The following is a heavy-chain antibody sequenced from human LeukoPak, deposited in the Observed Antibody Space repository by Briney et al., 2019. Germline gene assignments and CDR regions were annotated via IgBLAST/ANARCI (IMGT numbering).Heavy chain of an antibody. V-gene: IGHV4-59*01. Sequence: SETLSLTCTVSGGSISSYYWSWIRQPPGKGLEWIGYIYYSGSTNYNPSLKSRVTISVDTSKNQFSLKLSFVTAADTAVYYCARETGYCSSTSCYAGWFDPWGQGTLVTVSS. CDR2: IYYSGST. CDR3: ARETGYCSSTSCYAGWFDP. J-gene: IGHJ5*02. CDR1: GGSISSYY. D-gene: IGHD2-2*01.